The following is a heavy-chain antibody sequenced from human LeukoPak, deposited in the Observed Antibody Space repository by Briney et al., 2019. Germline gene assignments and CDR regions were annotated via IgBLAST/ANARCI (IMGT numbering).Heavy chain of an antibody. D-gene: IGHD2-15*01. CDR1: GFTFSSYS. Sequence: GGSLRLSCAASGFTFSSYSMNWVRQAPGKGLEWVSSISSSSSYIYYADSVKGRFTISRDNAKNSLYLQMNSLRAEDTAVYYCARDYVVVVVTDAFDIWGQGTMVTVSS. V-gene: IGHV3-21*01. CDR3: ARDYVVVVVTDAFDI. CDR2: ISSSSSYI. J-gene: IGHJ3*02.